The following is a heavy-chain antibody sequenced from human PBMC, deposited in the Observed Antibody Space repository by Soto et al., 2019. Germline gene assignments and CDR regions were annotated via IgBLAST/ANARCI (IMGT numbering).Heavy chain of an antibody. J-gene: IGHJ5*02. V-gene: IGHV3-30-3*01. Sequence: QVQLVESGGGVVQPGRSLRLSCAASGFTFSSYAMHWVRQAPGKGLEWVAVISYDGSNKYYADSVKGRFTISRDNSKNKLYLQMNSLRAEDTAVYYCARGIIAVAGSPRWFDPWGQGTLVTVSS. D-gene: IGHD6-19*01. CDR2: ISYDGSNK. CDR3: ARGIIAVAGSPRWFDP. CDR1: GFTFSSYA.